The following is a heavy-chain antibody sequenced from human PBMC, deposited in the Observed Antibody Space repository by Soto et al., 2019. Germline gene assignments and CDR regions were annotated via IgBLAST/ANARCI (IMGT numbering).Heavy chain of an antibody. V-gene: IGHV3-48*02. CDR1: GFTFSSYS. CDR2: ISSSSSTI. J-gene: IGHJ4*02. CDR3: ARDLENPLDY. Sequence: VQLVESGGGLVQPGGSLRLSCAASGFTFSSYSMNWVRQAPGKGLEWVSYISSSSSTIYYADSVKGRFTISRDNAKNSLHLQMNSLRDEDTAVYHCARDLENPLDYWGQGTLVTVSS.